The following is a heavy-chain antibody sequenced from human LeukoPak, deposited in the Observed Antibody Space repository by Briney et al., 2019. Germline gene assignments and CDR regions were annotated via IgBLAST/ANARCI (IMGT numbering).Heavy chain of an antibody. V-gene: IGHV3-23*01. D-gene: IGHD2-15*01. CDR2: ISVRGGST. CDR1: RFTPSSSA. Sequence: GGALRLSPAASRFTPSSSATSSGPQAPGGGLGCGSAISVRGGSTYYADAVKGRFTISRDNSKNTLYLQMTSLRAEDTAVYYCAKAHRPPGYCSGGSSYFSYWGQGTLVTVSS. J-gene: IGHJ4*02. CDR3: AKAHRPPGYCSGGSSYFSY.